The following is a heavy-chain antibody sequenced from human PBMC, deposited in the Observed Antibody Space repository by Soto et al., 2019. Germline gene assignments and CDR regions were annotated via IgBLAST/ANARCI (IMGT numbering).Heavy chain of an antibody. V-gene: IGHV3-23*01. Sequence: EVQLLESGGGLVQPGGSLRLSCAASGFTFSSYAMSWVRQAPGKGLEWVSAISGSGGSTYYADSVKGRFTISRDNSKNTLYLQMNSLRAEDTAVCYCAKDKGSYYDSSGYYRNNWFDPWGQGTLVTVSS. D-gene: IGHD3-22*01. CDR2: ISGSGGST. CDR3: AKDKGSYYDSSGYYRNNWFDP. CDR1: GFTFSSYA. J-gene: IGHJ5*02.